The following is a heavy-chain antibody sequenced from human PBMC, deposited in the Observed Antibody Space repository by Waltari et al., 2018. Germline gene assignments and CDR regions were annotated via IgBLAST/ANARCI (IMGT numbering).Heavy chain of an antibody. D-gene: IGHD6-19*01. CDR3: ARGVGGYSSVGY. CDR1: GYTFTGYY. J-gene: IGHJ4*02. CDR2: INPNSGGK. Sequence: QVQLVQSGAEVKKPGASVKVSCKASGYTFTGYYMHWVRQAPGQGLEWMGWINPNSGGKNYAQKFKGRVTRTRDTSISTAYMELSRLRSDDTAVYYCARGVGGYSSVGYWGQGTLVTVSS. V-gene: IGHV1-2*02.